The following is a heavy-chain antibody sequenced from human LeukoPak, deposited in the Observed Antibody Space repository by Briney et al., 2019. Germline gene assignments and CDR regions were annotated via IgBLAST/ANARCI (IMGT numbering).Heavy chain of an antibody. J-gene: IGHJ5*02. V-gene: IGHV4-4*07. Sequence: PSETLSLTCTVSGGSISSYYWSWIRQPAGKGLEWIGRIYTSGSTNYNPSLKSRVTMSVDTSKNQFSLKLSSVTAADTAVYYCARGAGILTGYSPPRRFDPWGQGTLVTVSS. CDR1: GGSISSYY. CDR3: ARGAGILTGYSPPRRFDP. D-gene: IGHD3-9*01. CDR2: IYTSGST.